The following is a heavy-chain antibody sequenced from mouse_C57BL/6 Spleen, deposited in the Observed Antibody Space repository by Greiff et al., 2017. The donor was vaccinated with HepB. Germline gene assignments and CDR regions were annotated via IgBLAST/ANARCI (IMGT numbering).Heavy chain of an antibody. CDR2: INPSNGGT. CDR3: AIDTTVVAHYAMDY. CDR1: GYTFTSYW. V-gene: IGHV1-53*01. J-gene: IGHJ4*01. D-gene: IGHD1-1*01. Sequence: QVQLQQPGTELVKPGASVKLSCKASGYTFTSYWMHWVKQRPGQGLEWIGNINPSNGGTNYNEKFKSKATLTVDKSSSTAYMQLISLTSEDSAFYYCAIDTTVVAHYAMDYWGQGTSVTVSS.